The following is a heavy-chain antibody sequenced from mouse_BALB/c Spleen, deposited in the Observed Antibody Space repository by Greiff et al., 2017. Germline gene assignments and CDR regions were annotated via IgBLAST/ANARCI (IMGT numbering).Heavy chain of an antibody. CDR1: GFSLTSYG. Sequence: VQRVESGPGLVAPSQSLSITCTVSGFSLTSYGVHWVRQPPGKGLEWLGVIWAGGSTNYNTAIMSRLSISKDNSKSQVFLIMNSLQTDDTARYYSARGLDCWGQGTTRTVAA. CDR3: ARGLDC. V-gene: IGHV2-9*02. CDR2: IWAGGST. J-gene: IGHJ2*01.